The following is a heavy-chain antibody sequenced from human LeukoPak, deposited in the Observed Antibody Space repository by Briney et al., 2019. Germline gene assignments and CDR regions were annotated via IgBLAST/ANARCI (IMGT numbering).Heavy chain of an antibody. CDR2: IDPSDSYT. Sequence: GESLKISCKGSGYSFTSYWISWVRLMPGKGLEWMGRIDPSDSYTNYSPSFQGHVTISADKSISTAYLQWSSLKASDTAMYYCAIKYYYYYGMDVWRQGTTVTVSS. V-gene: IGHV5-10-1*01. CDR1: GYSFTSYW. CDR3: AIKYYYYYGMDV. J-gene: IGHJ6*02.